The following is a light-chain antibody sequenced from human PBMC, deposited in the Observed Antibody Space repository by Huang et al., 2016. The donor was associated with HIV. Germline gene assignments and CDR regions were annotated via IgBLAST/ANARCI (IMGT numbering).Light chain of an antibody. CDR2: GSS. J-gene: IGKJ4*01. CDR3: HQYNNWLLS. CDR1: RSVSTN. V-gene: IGKV3-15*01. Sequence: EIVMPQSPATLSVSPGERVTLSCRANRSVSTNLAWYQQRPGQAPRLLIYGSSTRAPGNPARFSGSGSGTDFSLTISSLQSEYFALYYCHQYNNWLLSFGGGTRVDI.